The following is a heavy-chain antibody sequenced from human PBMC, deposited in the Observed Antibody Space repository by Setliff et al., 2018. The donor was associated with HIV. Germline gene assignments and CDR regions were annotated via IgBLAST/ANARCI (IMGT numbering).Heavy chain of an antibody. V-gene: IGHV4-31*03. J-gene: IGHJ4*02. CDR1: GGSISSGGYY. D-gene: IGHD5-18*01. CDR3: ATADYIYGRNVFDY. CDR2: MYHSGST. Sequence: PSETLSLTCTVSGGSISSGGYYWSWIRQHPGKGLEWIGYMYHSGSTHYNPSLKSRVTISVDTSKNQFSLKLTSVTAADTAVYYCATADYIYGRNVFDYWGQGSLVTVSS.